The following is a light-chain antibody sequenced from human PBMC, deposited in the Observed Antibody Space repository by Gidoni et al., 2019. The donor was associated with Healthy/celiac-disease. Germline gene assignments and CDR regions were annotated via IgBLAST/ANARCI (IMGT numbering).Light chain of an antibody. J-gene: IGKJ4*01. V-gene: IGKV3-11*01. Sequence: EIVXTQSPATLSLSPGERATLSCRASQSVSSYLAWYQQKPGQAPRLLIYDASNRATGIPARFSGSGSGTDFTLTISSLEPEDLAVYYCQQRSNWPLTFGGGTKVEIK. CDR2: DAS. CDR1: QSVSSY. CDR3: QQRSNWPLT.